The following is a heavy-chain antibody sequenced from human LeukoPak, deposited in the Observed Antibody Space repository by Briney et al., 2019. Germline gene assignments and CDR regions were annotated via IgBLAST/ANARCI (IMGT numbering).Heavy chain of an antibody. J-gene: IGHJ4*02. V-gene: IGHV3-9*01. CDR3: AKEQWLAHYFDY. CDR1: GFTFDDYA. D-gene: IGHD6-19*01. Sequence: GRSLRLSCAASGFTFDDYAMHWVRQAPGKGLEWVSGISWNSGSIGYADSVKGRFTISRDNAKNSLYLQMNSLRAEDTALYYCAKEQWLAHYFDYWGQGTLVTVSS. CDR2: ISWNSGSI.